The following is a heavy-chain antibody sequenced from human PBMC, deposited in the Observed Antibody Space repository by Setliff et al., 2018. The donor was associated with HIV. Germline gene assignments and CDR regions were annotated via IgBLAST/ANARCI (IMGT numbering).Heavy chain of an antibody. V-gene: IGHV4-39*02. CDR3: ARENGGKATSPGYYFDY. Sequence: SETLSLTCTVSGDSVNDGSYFWGWIRQPPGKGREWIGTFYYNGDSRYNPSLKSRVTISVDTSKNQFSLELSSVTAADTAVYYCARENGGKATSPGYYFDYWGQGTLVTVSS. D-gene: IGHD2-15*01. CDR2: FYYNGDS. CDR1: GDSVNDGSYF. J-gene: IGHJ4*02.